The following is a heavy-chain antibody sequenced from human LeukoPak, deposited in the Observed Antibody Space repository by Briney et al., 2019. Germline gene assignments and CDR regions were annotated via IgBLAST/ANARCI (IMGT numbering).Heavy chain of an antibody. V-gene: IGHV1-18*01. Sequence: ASVKVSCKASGYTFTSYGISWVRQAPGQGLEWMGWISAYNGNTNYAQKLQGRVTMTTDTSTSTAYMELRSLRSDDTAVYYCARAPKRITIFRVVNPYFDYWGQGTLVTVSS. CDR2: ISAYNGNT. CDR1: GYTFTSYG. D-gene: IGHD3-3*01. CDR3: ARAPKRITIFRVVNPYFDY. J-gene: IGHJ4*02.